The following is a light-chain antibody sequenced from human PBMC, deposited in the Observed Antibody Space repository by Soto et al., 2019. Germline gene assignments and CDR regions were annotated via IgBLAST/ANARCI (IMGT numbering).Light chain of an antibody. Sequence: EIVLTQSPATLSLSPGERATLSCRASQIVSSHLAWYQQKPGQSPRLLIYDASNRATGIPARFSGSGSGTDFTLTISSLEPEDFAFYFCQQRSHWPTFGQGTKVEIK. CDR2: DAS. CDR1: QIVSSH. V-gene: IGKV3-11*01. CDR3: QQRSHWPT. J-gene: IGKJ1*01.